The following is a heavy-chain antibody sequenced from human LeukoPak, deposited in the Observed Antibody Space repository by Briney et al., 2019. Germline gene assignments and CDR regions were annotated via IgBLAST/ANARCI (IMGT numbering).Heavy chain of an antibody. CDR3: AKGAYDYIEMGYFDD. CDR2: IIGSSGNT. D-gene: IGHD5-12*01. Sequence: GWSLRLSCAASGFRFSNFAMSWVRQAPGKGLEWVSLIIGSSGNTLYADSVKGGFTISREISKNRLYLQMNSLRAEGTALYYCAKGAYDYIEMGYFDDWGQGTLVTVSS. V-gene: IGHV3-23*01. CDR1: GFRFSNFA. J-gene: IGHJ4*02.